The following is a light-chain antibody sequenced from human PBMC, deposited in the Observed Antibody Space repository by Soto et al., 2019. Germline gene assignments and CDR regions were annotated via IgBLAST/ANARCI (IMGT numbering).Light chain of an antibody. V-gene: IGKV3-11*01. CDR1: QRVSSY. CDR3: QQFSVLTFK. J-gene: IGKJ5*01. CDR2: GAS. Sequence: DIAVKQAPVTLSCSPLEVPPISFLASQRVSSYLAWYQQRPGQAPRLLIYGASNRATGIPARFSGSGSGTDFTLTISSLEPEDFAVYYCQQFSVLTFKFGQGRRLEVK.